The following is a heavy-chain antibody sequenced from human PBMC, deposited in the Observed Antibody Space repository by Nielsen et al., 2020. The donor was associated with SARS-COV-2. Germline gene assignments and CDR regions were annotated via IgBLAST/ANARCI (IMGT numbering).Heavy chain of an antibody. CDR2: IYYSGST. Sequence: SETLSLTCTVSGDSINSYYWSWIRQPPGKGLEWIGYIYYSGSTNYNPSLKSGVTISVDTSKNQFSLKLSSVTAADTAVYYCARGFSGYQLLYSDYYYYYMDVWGKGTTVTVSS. CDR3: ARGFSGYQLLYSDYYYYYMDV. D-gene: IGHD2-2*02. J-gene: IGHJ6*03. V-gene: IGHV4-59*01. CDR1: GDSINSYY.